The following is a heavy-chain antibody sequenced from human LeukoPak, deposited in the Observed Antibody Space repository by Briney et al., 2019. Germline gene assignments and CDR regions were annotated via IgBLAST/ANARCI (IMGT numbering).Heavy chain of an antibody. V-gene: IGHV3-7*03. CDR2: IKLDGSEK. J-gene: IGHJ4*02. CDR3: ARDQYDTWSRRGNFDS. D-gene: IGHD3-3*01. Sequence: GGSLRLSCVASGFTFGKYWMSWVRQAPGKGLEWVANIKLDGSEKNYVDSVKGRFTISRDNTKNSLYLQMNSLRVEDTAVFYCARDQYDTWSRRGNFDSWGQGTLAIVSS. CDR1: GFTFGKYW.